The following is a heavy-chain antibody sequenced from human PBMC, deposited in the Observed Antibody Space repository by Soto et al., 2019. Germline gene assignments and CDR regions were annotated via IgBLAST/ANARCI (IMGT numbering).Heavy chain of an antibody. CDR2: IYTSGST. CDR1: GGCINSYY. CDR3: ARYVYPGASAAAFDI. J-gene: IGHJ3*02. V-gene: IGHV4-4*07. Sequence: SETLSLTCTVSGGCINSYYWSWIRQPAGRGLEWIGRIYTSGSTNYNPSLKSRVTMSVETSKNQFSLKLSSVTAADTAVYYCARYVYPGASAAAFDIWGQGTMVTV. D-gene: IGHD6-13*01.